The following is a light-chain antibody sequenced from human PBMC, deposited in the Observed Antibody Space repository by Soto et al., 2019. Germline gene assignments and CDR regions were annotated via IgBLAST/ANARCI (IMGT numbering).Light chain of an antibody. CDR1: QSIRTW. V-gene: IGKV1-5*01. J-gene: IGKJ1*01. Sequence: DIQMTQSPSTLSASVGDRVSISCRASQSIRTWLAWYQQKPGEAPKVLIYAASTLQNGVPSRFSGSGSGTEFSLTISGLQPEDFATYYCQQYQDYATFGQGTKVEIK. CDR2: AAS. CDR3: QQYQDYAT.